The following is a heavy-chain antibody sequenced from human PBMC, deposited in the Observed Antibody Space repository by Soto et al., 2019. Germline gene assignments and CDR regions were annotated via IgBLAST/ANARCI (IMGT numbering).Heavy chain of an antibody. Sequence: QLQLQESGSGLVKPSQTLSLTCAVSGGSISSGGYSWSWIRQPPGQVLEWIAYIYHSVSTYYNPSLKSRVTITVDRSKNQFSLKLSSVTAADTAVYYCARVTDYWGQGTLVTVSS. D-gene: IGHD3-16*01. CDR2: IYHSVST. CDR3: ARVTDY. CDR1: GGSISSGGYS. V-gene: IGHV4-30-2*01. J-gene: IGHJ4*02.